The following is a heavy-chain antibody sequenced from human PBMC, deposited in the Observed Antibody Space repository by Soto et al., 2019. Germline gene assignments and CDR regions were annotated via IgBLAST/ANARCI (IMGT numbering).Heavy chain of an antibody. CDR3: ARDPVDSSSSHARYNWFVP. Sequence: EVQLVESGGGLVQTGGSLRLSCAASGFTFSSYSMNWVRQAPGKGLEWVSYISSSSSTIYYADSVKGRFTISRDNAKNSLYLQMNSLRDEDTAVYYCARDPVDSSSSHARYNWFVPWGQGTLVTVST. D-gene: IGHD6-13*01. CDR1: GFTFSSYS. J-gene: IGHJ5*02. CDR2: ISSSSSTI. V-gene: IGHV3-48*02.